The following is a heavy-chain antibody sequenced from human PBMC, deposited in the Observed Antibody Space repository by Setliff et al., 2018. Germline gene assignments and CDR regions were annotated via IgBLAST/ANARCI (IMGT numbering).Heavy chain of an antibody. D-gene: IGHD6-19*01. Sequence: SETLSLTCTVSGGSISSYYWSWIRQPPGKGLEWIGDIYYSGSTNYNPSLKSRVTISVDTSKNQFSLKLSSVTAADTAVYYCAREQWLDPPGYYYMDVWAKGTTVTVAS. CDR3: AREQWLDPPGYYYMDV. V-gene: IGHV4-59*01. J-gene: IGHJ6*03. CDR2: IYYSGST. CDR1: GGSISSYY.